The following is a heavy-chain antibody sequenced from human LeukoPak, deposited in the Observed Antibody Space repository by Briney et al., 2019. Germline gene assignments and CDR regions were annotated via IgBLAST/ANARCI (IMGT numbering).Heavy chain of an antibody. V-gene: IGHV4-39*03. D-gene: IGHD3-22*01. CDR1: GGSISSSSYY. CDR3: QTYYYDSSGYFHFDY. J-gene: IGHJ4*02. Sequence: SETLSLTCTVSGGSISSSSYYWGWIRQPPGKGLEWIGSIYYSGSTYYNPSLKSRVTISVDTSKNQFSLKLSSVTAADTAVYYCQTYYYDSSGYFHFDYWGQGTLVTVSS. CDR2: IYYSGST.